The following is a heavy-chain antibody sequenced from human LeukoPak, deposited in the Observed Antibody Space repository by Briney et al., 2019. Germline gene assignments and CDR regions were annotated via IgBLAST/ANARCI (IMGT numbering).Heavy chain of an antibody. CDR2: ISYDGSNK. V-gene: IGHV3-30-3*01. CDR3: ARGLNGGAGAFDI. D-gene: IGHD4-23*01. J-gene: IGHJ3*02. CDR1: GFTFSSYA. Sequence: QPGGSLRLSCAASGFTFSSYAMHWVRQAPGKGLEWVAIISYDGSNKYYADSVKGRFTISRDTSKSTLYLQMTSLRAEETAVYYCARGLNGGAGAFDIWGQGTMVTVSS.